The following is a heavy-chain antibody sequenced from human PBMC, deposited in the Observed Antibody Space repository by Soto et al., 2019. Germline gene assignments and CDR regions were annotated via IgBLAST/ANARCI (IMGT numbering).Heavy chain of an antibody. V-gene: IGHV4-59*08. CDR1: GGSIYSYY. CDR3: ARQYCSSTRCYQYFDY. Sequence: QVQLQESGPGLAKPSETLSLTCTVSGGSIYSYYWSWIRQSPEKGLEWIGYIYSSGSTNYNPSLKSRVTISVDTSKNQFSLELSSVTAADTAVYYCARQYCSSTRCYQYFDYWGQGTLVTVSS. D-gene: IGHD2-2*01. J-gene: IGHJ4*02. CDR2: IYSSGST.